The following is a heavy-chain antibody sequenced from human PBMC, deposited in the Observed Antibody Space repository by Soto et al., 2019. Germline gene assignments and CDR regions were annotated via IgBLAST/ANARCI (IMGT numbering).Heavy chain of an antibody. CDR1: GGSISSYY. D-gene: IGHD5-12*01. CDR2: IYYSGST. J-gene: IGHJ6*03. V-gene: IGHV4-59*01. CDR3: ARDGDMEWLRSGFYYYMDV. Sequence: QVQLQESGPGLVKPSETLSLTCTVSGGSISSYYWSWIRQPPGKGLEWIGYIYYSGSTNYNPSLKSRVTISVDTSKNQFSLKLSSVTAADTAVYYCARDGDMEWLRSGFYYYMDVWGKGTTVTVSS.